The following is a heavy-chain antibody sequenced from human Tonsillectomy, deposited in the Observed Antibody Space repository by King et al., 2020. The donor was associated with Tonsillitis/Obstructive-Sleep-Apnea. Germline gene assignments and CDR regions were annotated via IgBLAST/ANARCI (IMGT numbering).Heavy chain of an antibody. J-gene: IGHJ4*02. CDR1: GFTFSSYW. CDR2: INQNGGEK. D-gene: IGHD3-16*01. CDR3: ARDRLPWGNFDY. Sequence: VQLVESGGGLVQPGGSLRLSCVASGFTFSSYWMSWVRQAPGKGLEWVANINQNGGEKYYVDSVKGRFTISRDNAKNSLYLQMNSLRAEDTAVYYCARDRLPWGNFDYWGQGTLVTVSS. V-gene: IGHV3-7*04.